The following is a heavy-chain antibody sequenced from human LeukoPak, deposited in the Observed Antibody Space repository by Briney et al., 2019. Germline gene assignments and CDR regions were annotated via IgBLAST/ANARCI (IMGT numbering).Heavy chain of an antibody. CDR1: GFTFSSYS. CDR3: ARGGQAYSSSWYPSDY. D-gene: IGHD6-13*01. J-gene: IGHJ4*02. Sequence: GGSLRLSCAASGFTFSSYSMNWVRQAPGRGLEWVSYISSSSSTIYYADSVKGRFTISRDNAKNSPYLQMNSLRAEDTAVYYCARGGQAYSSSWYPSDYWGQGTLVTVSS. V-gene: IGHV3-48*01. CDR2: ISSSSSTI.